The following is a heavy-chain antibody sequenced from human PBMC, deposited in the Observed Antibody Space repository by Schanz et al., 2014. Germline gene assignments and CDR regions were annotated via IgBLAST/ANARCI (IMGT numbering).Heavy chain of an antibody. J-gene: IGHJ4*02. CDR3: ARGAADFYDILTEEDY. CDR2: ISAYNGNT. D-gene: IGHD3-9*01. Sequence: QVQLVQSGAEVKKPGASVKVSCKASGYTFTSYGISWVRQAPGQGLEWMGWISAYNGNTKYPQKLQGRVTMTTDTATSAAYMELRRLRSDDAAVYYCARGAADFYDILTEEDYWGQGTLVTVSS. CDR1: GYTFTSYG. V-gene: IGHV1-18*01.